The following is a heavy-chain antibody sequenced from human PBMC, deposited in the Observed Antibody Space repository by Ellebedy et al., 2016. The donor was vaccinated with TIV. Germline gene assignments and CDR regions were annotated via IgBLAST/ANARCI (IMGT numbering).Heavy chain of an antibody. V-gene: IGHV3-30*01. D-gene: IGHD6-19*01. Sequence: PGGSLRLSCAASGFTFSSYAMHWVRQAPGKGLEWVAVISYDGSNKYYADSVKGRFTISRDNPKNTLFLQMNSLRAEDTAVYYCAREIVRVVAGYHDACDLWGQGTMVTVSS. J-gene: IGHJ3*01. CDR1: GFTFSSYA. CDR3: AREIVRVVAGYHDACDL. CDR2: ISYDGSNK.